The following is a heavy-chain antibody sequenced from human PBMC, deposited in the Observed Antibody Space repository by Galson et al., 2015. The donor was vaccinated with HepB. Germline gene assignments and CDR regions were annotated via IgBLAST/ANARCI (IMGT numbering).Heavy chain of an antibody. CDR2: INPNSGGT. D-gene: IGHD3-3*01. V-gene: IGHV1-2*06. CDR1: GYTFTGYY. CDR3: ARDGLVLEWLLPTHYYYYMDV. J-gene: IGHJ6*03. Sequence: SVKVSCKASGYTFTGYYMHWVRQAPGQGLEWMGRINPNSGGTNYAQKFQGRVTMTRDTSISTAYMELSRLRSDDTAVYYCARDGLVLEWLLPTHYYYYMDVWGKGTTVTVSS.